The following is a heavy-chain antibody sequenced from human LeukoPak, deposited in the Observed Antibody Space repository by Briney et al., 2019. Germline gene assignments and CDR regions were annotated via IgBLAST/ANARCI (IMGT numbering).Heavy chain of an antibody. D-gene: IGHD3-3*01. CDR1: GYTFTSYG. CDR3: ARVGVNDFWSGYPYYFDY. CDR2: ISAYNGNT. Sequence: ASVKVSCKASGYTFTSYGISWVRQAPGQGLEWMGWISAYNGNTNYAQKLQGRVTMTTDTSTSTAYMDLRSLRSDDTAVYYCARVGVNDFWSGYPYYFDYWGQGTLVTVSS. J-gene: IGHJ4*02. V-gene: IGHV1-18*01.